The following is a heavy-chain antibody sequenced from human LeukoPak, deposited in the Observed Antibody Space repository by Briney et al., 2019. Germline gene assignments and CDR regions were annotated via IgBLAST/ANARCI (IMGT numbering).Heavy chain of an antibody. CDR2: IYSGGST. CDR1: GFTVSGKY. CDR3: ARGSTPYSGSYIGY. Sequence: GGSLRLSCAASGFTVSGKYMNWVRQAPGKGLEWVSVIYSGGSTYYADSVKGRFTISRDNSKNTLYLQMNSLRAEDTAVYYCARGSTPYSGSYIGYWGQGTLVTVSS. D-gene: IGHD1-26*01. V-gene: IGHV3-53*01. J-gene: IGHJ4*02.